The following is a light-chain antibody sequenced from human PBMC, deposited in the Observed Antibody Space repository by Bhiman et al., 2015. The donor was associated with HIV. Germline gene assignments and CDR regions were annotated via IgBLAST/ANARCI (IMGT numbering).Light chain of an antibody. V-gene: IGLV2-11*01. Sequence: QSALTQPRSVSGSPGQSITISCAGTSSDVGNYNYVSWFQQRPGKAPKLMIYDVSKRPSGVPDRFSASKSGNTASLTITGLRSEDEGDYYCQSYDRRLSGWVFGGGTKLTV. CDR3: QSYDRRLSGWV. J-gene: IGLJ3*02. CDR2: DVS. CDR1: SSDVGNYNY.